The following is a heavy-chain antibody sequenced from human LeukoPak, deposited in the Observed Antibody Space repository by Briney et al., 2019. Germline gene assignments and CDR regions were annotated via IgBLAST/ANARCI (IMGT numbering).Heavy chain of an antibody. Sequence: GGSLRLSCAASGFTLSDYYMSWIRQTPGKGLEWISYMSSTANTIYYGASVKGRFTVSRDSAKNSLFLQMDSPRAEDTGVYFCARSSDYFTYFGLWGRGSLVTVSS. J-gene: IGHJ2*01. CDR3: ARSSDYFTYFGL. V-gene: IGHV3-11*04. CDR1: GFTLSDYY. D-gene: IGHD2/OR15-2a*01. CDR2: MSSTANTI.